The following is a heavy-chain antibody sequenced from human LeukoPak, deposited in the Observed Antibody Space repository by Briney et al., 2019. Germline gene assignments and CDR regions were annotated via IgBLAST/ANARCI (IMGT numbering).Heavy chain of an antibody. CDR1: GFTVSSNY. J-gene: IGHJ4*02. D-gene: IGHD3-3*01. CDR3: ARGSYYDFWSGYYGHFDY. CDR2: IYSGGNT. V-gene: IGHV3-53*01. Sequence: GSLRLSCAVSGFTVSSNYMSWVRQAPGKGLEWVSVIYSGGNTYYADSVKGRFTISRDQSKNTIHLQMNSLRAEDTAVYHCARGSYYDFWSGYYGHFDYWGQGTLVTVSS.